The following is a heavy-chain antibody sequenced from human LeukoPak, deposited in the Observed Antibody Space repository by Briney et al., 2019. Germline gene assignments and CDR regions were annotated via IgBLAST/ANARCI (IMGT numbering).Heavy chain of an antibody. V-gene: IGHV4-30-2*01. D-gene: IGHD3-3*01. CDR2: IYHSGST. CDR1: GGSNSSGGYY. CDR3: ARVKERFWSGDGGWFDP. J-gene: IGHJ5*02. Sequence: SETLSLTCTVSGGSNSSGGYYWSWIRQPPGKGLEWIGYIYHSGSTYYNPSLKSRVTISVDRSKNQFSLKLSSVTAADTAVYYCARVKERFWSGDGGWFDPWGQGTLVTVSS.